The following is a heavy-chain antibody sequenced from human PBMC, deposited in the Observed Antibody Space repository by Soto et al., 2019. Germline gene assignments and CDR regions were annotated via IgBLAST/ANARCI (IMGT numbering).Heavy chain of an antibody. D-gene: IGHD4-17*01. Sequence: GGSLRLSCAASGFTFSSYSMNWVRQAPGKGLEWVSSISSSSSYIYYADSVKGRFTISRDNAKNSLYLQMNSLRAEDTAVYYCARDLGIEDGDYDYWGQGTLVTVSS. CDR2: ISSSSSYI. CDR1: GFTFSSYS. J-gene: IGHJ4*02. CDR3: ARDLGIEDGDYDY. V-gene: IGHV3-21*01.